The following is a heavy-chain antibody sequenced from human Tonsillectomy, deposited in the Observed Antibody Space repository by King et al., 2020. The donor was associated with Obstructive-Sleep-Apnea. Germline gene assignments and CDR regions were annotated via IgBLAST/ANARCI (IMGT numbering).Heavy chain of an antibody. CDR3: AKSPNYDILTGNMGSWYFDL. Sequence: VQLVESGGGLVQPGGSLRLSCAASRFTFSSYAMSWVRQAPGKGLEWVSGINGSGYSTYYADSVKGRFTISRDNSKNTLYLQMNSLRAEDTAVYYCAKSPNYDILTGNMGSWYFDLWGRGTLVTFSS. CDR2: INGSGYST. J-gene: IGHJ2*01. D-gene: IGHD3-9*01. V-gene: IGHV3-23*04. CDR1: RFTFSSYA.